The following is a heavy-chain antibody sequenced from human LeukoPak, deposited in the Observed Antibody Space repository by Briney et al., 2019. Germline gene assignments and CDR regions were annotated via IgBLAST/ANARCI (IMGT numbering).Heavy chain of an antibody. CDR1: GFTFSSYS. V-gene: IGHV3-48*01. J-gene: IGHJ6*02. D-gene: IGHD3-3*01. CDR2: ISSSSSTI. Sequence: GGSLRLSCAASGFTFSSYSMNWVRQAPGKGLEWVSYISSSSSTIYYADSVKGRFTISRDNAKNSLYLQMNSPRAEDTAVYYCARSITYYDFWSGYYTRNYYYGMDVWGQGTTVTVSS. CDR3: ARSITYYDFWSGYYTRNYYYGMDV.